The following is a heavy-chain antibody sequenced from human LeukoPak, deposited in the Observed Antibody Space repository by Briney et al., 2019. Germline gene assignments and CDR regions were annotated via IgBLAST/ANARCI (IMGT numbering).Heavy chain of an antibody. Sequence: GGSLRLSCTVSGFTVSSNSMSWVRQAPVKGLEWVSLISSNSVYIYYADSVKGRFTISRDNSKNSLYLQMSSLRAEDTAVYYCASRTSGNYDAFDIWGQGTMVTVSS. CDR2: ISSNSVYI. J-gene: IGHJ3*02. CDR3: ASRTSGNYDAFDI. CDR1: GFTVSSNS. D-gene: IGHD1-26*01. V-gene: IGHV3-21*01.